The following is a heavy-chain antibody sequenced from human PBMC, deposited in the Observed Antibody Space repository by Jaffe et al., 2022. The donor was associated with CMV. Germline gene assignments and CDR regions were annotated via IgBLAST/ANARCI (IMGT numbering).Heavy chain of an antibody. J-gene: IGHJ6*02. CDR1: GFTVSSNY. CDR2: IYSGGST. Sequence: EVQLVESGGGLIQPGGSLRLSCAASGFTVSSNYMSWVRQAPGKGLEWVSVIYSGGSTYYADSVKGRFTISRDNSKNTLYLQMNSLRAEDTAVYYCARDSVVPAAISYYYYGMDVWGQGTTVTVSS. D-gene: IGHD2-2*01. V-gene: IGHV3-53*01. CDR3: ARDSVVPAAISYYYYGMDV.